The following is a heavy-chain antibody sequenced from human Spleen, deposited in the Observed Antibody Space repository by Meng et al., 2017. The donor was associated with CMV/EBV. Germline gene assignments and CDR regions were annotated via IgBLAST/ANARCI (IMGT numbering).Heavy chain of an antibody. D-gene: IGHD4-17*01. CDR2: IYSSGIT. CDR1: GASITSGGYS. V-gene: IGHV4-31*02. J-gene: IGHJ5*02. Sequence: VSGASITSGGYSWSWIRQRPGKGLEWIGFIYSSGITYYNPSLKSRTTMSADTSKNQFSLKLKSVTAADTAVYYCARHFYGDTSWFDPWGQGTLVTVSS. CDR3: ARHFYGDTSWFDP.